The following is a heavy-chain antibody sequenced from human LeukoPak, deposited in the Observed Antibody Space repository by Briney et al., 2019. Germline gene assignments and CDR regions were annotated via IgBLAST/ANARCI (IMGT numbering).Heavy chain of an antibody. D-gene: IGHD5-24*01. CDR2: ISSSSSTI. V-gene: IGHV3-48*01. Sequence: GGSLRLSCAASGFTFSSYSMNWVRQAPGKGLEWVSYISSSSSTIYYADSVKGRFTISRDNAKNSLYLQMNSLRAEDTAVYYCARRWVYYYYYMDVWGKGTTVTISS. J-gene: IGHJ6*03. CDR1: GFTFSSYS. CDR3: ARRWVYYYYYMDV.